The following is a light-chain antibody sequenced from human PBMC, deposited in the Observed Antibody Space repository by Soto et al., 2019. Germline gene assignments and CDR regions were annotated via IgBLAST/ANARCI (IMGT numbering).Light chain of an antibody. Sequence: QSVRTQPPSASGTPGKRVTISCSVSSSNIGSKYVYWYQQLTGTAPKLLIYSNNQRPSGVHDRFSGSTYGPSGSLAISVLRSEDEAACYCAAWDDRLSGVLFGGGTKLTVL. J-gene: IGLJ2*01. V-gene: IGLV1-47*02. CDR3: AAWDDRLSGVL. CDR1: SSNIGSKY. CDR2: SNN.